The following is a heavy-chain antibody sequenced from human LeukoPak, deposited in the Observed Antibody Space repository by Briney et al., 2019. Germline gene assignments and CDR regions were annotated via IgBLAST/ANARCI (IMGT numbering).Heavy chain of an antibody. V-gene: IGHV3-9*01. CDR1: GFIFDDYG. CDR3: ARATMIGLSRYFQH. Sequence: GRSLRLSCAASGFIFDDYGMHWVRQPPGKGLEWVSGISWNSASIGYADSVKGRFTISRDNAKNLLYLQMNSLRAEDTAVYYCARATMIGLSRYFQHWGQGTLVTVSS. J-gene: IGHJ1*01. D-gene: IGHD3-22*01. CDR2: ISWNSASI.